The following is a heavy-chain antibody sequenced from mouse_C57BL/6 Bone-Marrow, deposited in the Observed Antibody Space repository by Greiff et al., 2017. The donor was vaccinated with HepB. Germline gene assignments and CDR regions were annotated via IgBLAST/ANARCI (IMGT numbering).Heavy chain of an antibody. J-gene: IGHJ1*03. CDR1: GFTFSSYA. D-gene: IGHD6-1*01. V-gene: IGHV5-4*01. Sequence: EVHLVESGGGLVKPGGSLKLSCAASGFTFSSYAMSWVRQTPEKRLEWVATISDGGSYTYYPDNVKGRFTISRDNAKNNLYLQMSHLKSEDTAMYYCARDLVPLYWYFDVWGTGTTVTVSS. CDR3: ARDLVPLYWYFDV. CDR2: ISDGGSYT.